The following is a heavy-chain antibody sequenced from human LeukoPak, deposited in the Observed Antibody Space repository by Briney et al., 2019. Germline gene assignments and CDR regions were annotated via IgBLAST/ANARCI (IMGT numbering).Heavy chain of an antibody. CDR2: MKPFSGDS. CDR1: GYTFTDYY. V-gene: IGHV1-2*02. Sequence: ASVKVFCKASGYTFTDYYVHWVRQAPGQGLEWMGYMKPFSGDSHYAQKFQDRVTMTRDTSTSTAYLELSGLTSDDTAVYYCSTEDKYCTSTTCGDFWGQGTLATVSS. D-gene: IGHD2-2*01. J-gene: IGHJ4*02. CDR3: STEDKYCTSTTCGDF.